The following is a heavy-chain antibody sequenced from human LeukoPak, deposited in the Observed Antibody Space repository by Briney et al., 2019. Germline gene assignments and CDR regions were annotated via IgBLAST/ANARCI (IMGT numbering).Heavy chain of an antibody. D-gene: IGHD1-26*01. CDR3: TRGRSGSYFDY. V-gene: IGHV3-74*01. J-gene: IGHJ4*02. Sequence: GRSLRLSCAASGFTFSSNWMHWVRQAPGKGLVWVSRINTDGSGTSYADSVKGRFTISRDNAKNTLYLQMNSLRAEDTAVYYCTRGRSGSYFDYWGQGTLVTVSS. CDR2: INTDGSGT. CDR1: GFTFSSNW.